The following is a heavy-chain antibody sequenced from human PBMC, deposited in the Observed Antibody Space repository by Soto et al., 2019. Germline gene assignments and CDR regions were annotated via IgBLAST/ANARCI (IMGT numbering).Heavy chain of an antibody. Sequence: SETLSLTCAVSGYSISSGYYWGWIRQPPGKGLEWVGNIHHSGSTYYNPSLKSRVTISIDTSKNQFSLKLISVTAADTAVYYCARAGDTMVRGVIIMNYYGMDVWGQGTTVTVSS. V-gene: IGHV4-38-2*01. D-gene: IGHD3-10*01. CDR2: IHHSGST. J-gene: IGHJ6*02. CDR1: GYSISSGYY. CDR3: ARAGDTMVRGVIIMNYYGMDV.